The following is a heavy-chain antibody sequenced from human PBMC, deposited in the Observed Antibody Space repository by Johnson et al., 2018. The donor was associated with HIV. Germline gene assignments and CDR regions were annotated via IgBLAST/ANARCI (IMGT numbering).Heavy chain of an antibody. Sequence: QVQLVESGGGLVQPGGSLRLSCAASGFTFSSYAIHWVRQAPGKGLEWVAVISYDGSNKYYADSVKGRFTISRDNSKNTLYLQMNSLRAEDTAVYYCARGGDGYNSRFREPFGAFDNWGQGTMVTVSS. CDR2: ISYDGSNK. J-gene: IGHJ3*02. V-gene: IGHV3-30-3*01. CDR1: GFTFSSYA. CDR3: ARGGDGYNSRFREPFGAFDN. D-gene: IGHD5-24*01.